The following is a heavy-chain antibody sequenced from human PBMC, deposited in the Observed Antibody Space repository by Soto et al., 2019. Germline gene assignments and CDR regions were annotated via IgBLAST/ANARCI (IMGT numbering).Heavy chain of an antibody. CDR2: ISSSSSYT. Sequence: QVQLVESGGGLVKPGGSLRLSCAASGFTFSDYYMSWIRQAPGKGLEWVSYISSSSSYTNYADSVKGRFTISRDNAKNSRYLQMNSLRAEDTAVYYCARDQAHYYDSSCPEAPGVDYWGQGTLVTVSS. CDR1: GFTFSDYY. D-gene: IGHD3-22*01. J-gene: IGHJ4*02. CDR3: ARDQAHYYDSSCPEAPGVDY. V-gene: IGHV3-11*06.